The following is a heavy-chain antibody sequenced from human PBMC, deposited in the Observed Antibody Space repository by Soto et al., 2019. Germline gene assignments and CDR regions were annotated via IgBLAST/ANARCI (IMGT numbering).Heavy chain of an antibody. D-gene: IGHD2-8*01. CDR2: IYYSGST. V-gene: IGHV4-59*01. CDR1: GVSISSYY. J-gene: IGHJ6*02. CDR3: ARGGDIVLMVYAPPHYYYYGMDV. Sequence: SETLSLTCTVSGVSISSYYWSWIRQPPGKGLEWIGYIYYSGSTNYNPSLKSRVTMSVDTSQNQFSLKLSSVTAADTAVYYCARGGDIVLMVYAPPHYYYYGMDVWGQGTTVTVSS.